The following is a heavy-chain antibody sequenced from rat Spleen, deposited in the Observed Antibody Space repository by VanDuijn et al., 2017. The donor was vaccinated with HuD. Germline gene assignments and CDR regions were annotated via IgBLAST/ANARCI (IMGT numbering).Heavy chain of an antibody. CDR2: ITNGDGHT. D-gene: IGHD4-3*01. CDR1: GFTFNNYW. Sequence: EVQLVESGGGLVQPGRSLKLSCVASGFTFNNYWMTWIRQAPGKGLEWVASITNGDGHTYYLDSVQGRFTISRDNAKSTLYLQMDSLKSEDTAIYYCARQDTSGYSNWFAYWGQGTLVTVSS. J-gene: IGHJ3*01. CDR3: ARQDTSGYSNWFAY. V-gene: IGHV5-31*01.